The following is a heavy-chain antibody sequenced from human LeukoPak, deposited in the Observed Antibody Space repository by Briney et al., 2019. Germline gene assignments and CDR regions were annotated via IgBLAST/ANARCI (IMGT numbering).Heavy chain of an antibody. CDR1: GGTFSSYA. V-gene: IGHV1-69*04. CDR2: IIPILGIA. D-gene: IGHD2-15*01. Sequence: SVTVSFKASGGTFSSYAISWVRQAPGQGLEWMGRIIPILGIANYAQKFQGRVTITADKSTSTAYMELSSLRSEDTAVYYCARGVGDTDPWGQGTLVTVSS. J-gene: IGHJ5*02. CDR3: ARGVGDTDP.